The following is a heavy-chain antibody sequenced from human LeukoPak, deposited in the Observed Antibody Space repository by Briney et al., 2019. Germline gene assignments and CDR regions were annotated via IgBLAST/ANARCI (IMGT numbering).Heavy chain of an antibody. Sequence: GGSLRLSCAASGFTFSNYAMSWVRQAPGKGLEWVSAISSSGRTTYYADSVKGRFTISRDNARNTLYLQSNSLRAEDTAVYYCAKYDVKTLSDWGQGTLVTVSS. CDR1: GFTFSNYA. CDR2: ISSSGRTT. J-gene: IGHJ4*02. D-gene: IGHD1-1*01. CDR3: AKYDVKTLSD. V-gene: IGHV3-23*01.